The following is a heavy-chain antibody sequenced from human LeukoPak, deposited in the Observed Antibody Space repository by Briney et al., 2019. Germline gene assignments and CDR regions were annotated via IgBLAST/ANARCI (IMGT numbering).Heavy chain of an antibody. J-gene: IGHJ4*02. CDR2: IYYSGST. CDR1: GGSISSGGYY. Sequence: PSQTLSLTCTASGGSISSGGYYWSWIRQHPGKGLEWIGYIYYSGSTYYNPSLKSRVTISVDTSKNQFSLKLSSVTAADTAVYYCARALGRYCSSTSCYGYYFDYWGQGTLVTVSS. CDR3: ARALGRYCSSTSCYGYYFDY. D-gene: IGHD2-2*01. V-gene: IGHV4-31*03.